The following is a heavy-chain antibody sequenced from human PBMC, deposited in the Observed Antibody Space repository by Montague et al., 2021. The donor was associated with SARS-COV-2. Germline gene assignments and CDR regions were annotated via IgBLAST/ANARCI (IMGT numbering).Heavy chain of an antibody. Sequence: SLRLSCAASGFTFSSYSMNWVRQAPGKGLEWVSSISSRSSYINYADSVKGRFTISRGNAKNSLYLQMNSLRAEDTAVYYCARDHSPYDSSKGYWGQGTLVTVSS. J-gene: IGHJ4*02. CDR1: GFTFSSYS. V-gene: IGHV3-21*01. D-gene: IGHD3-22*01. CDR2: ISSRSSYI. CDR3: ARDHSPYDSSKGY.